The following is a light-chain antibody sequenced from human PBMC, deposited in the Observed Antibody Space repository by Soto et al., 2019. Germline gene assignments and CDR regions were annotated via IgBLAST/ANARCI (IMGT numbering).Light chain of an antibody. CDR3: QQYGSSPPIT. CDR1: QSVTNNY. J-gene: IGKJ2*01. CDR2: SAS. Sequence: EMVLTQSPGTLYSSPGERATLSCRASQSVTNNYLARYQQKPGQAPRLLIYSASSRATGIPDRFSGSGSGTDVTLTIRRLEPEDSAVYYCQQYGSSPPITFGQGTKLEIK. V-gene: IGKV3-20*01.